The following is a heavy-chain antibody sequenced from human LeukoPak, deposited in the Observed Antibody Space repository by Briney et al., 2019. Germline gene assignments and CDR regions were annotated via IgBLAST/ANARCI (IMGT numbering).Heavy chain of an antibody. D-gene: IGHD2-21*02. V-gene: IGHV3-23*01. J-gene: IGHJ4*02. CDR1: GFTFSSYG. CDR3: AKVTDKYYFDY. Sequence: GGTLRLSCAASGFTFSSYGMSWVRQAPGKGLEWVSAISGSGGSTYYADSVKGRFTISRDNSKNTLYLQMNSLRAEDTAVYYCAKVTDKYYFDYWGQGTLVTVSS. CDR2: ISGSGGST.